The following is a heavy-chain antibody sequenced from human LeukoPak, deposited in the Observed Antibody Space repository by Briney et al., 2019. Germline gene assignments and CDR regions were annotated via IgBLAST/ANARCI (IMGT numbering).Heavy chain of an antibody. CDR3: VRGSTLRHYQY. CDR1: GGSISSSTYY. Sequence: SETLSLTCNVSGGSISSSTYYWGWIRRPPGKGLEWIGSIYYSGSTYYNPSLKSRVTVSVDTSQNPFSLKLSSVTAADTAVYYCVRGSTLRHYQYWGEGTLGTVSS. CDR2: IYYSGST. D-gene: IGHD3-16*01. V-gene: IGHV4-39*01. J-gene: IGHJ4*02.